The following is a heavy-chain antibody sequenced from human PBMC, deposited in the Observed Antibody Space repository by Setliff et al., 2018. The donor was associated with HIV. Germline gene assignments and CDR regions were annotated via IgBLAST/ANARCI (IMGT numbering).Heavy chain of an antibody. J-gene: IGHJ4*02. Sequence: SETLSLTCAVSGGSISSGNWWSWVRQPPGKRLEWIGSMSYSGSTIYNSSLKTRVTISVDTSKNHFSLRLSSVSAADTAVYYCARNPHYFDRSGSYSWFYFDFWGQGALVTVSS. CDR2: MSYSGST. CDR3: ARNPHYFDRSGSYSWFYFDF. D-gene: IGHD3-22*01. CDR1: GGSISSGNW. V-gene: IGHV4-4*02.